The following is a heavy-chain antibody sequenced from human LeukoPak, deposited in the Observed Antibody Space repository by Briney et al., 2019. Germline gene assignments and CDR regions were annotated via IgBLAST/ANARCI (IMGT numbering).Heavy chain of an antibody. CDR3: ARARYCSGGSCYFDY. D-gene: IGHD2-15*01. V-gene: IGHV3-7*04. Sequence: PGGSLRLSCAASGFTFSDYWMSWVRQAAGTGLEWVANIKQDGSEIYYVDSVKGRFTISRDNAKNSLYLQMNSLRAEDSAVYYCARARYCSGGSCYFDYWGQGTLVTVSS. J-gene: IGHJ4*02. CDR2: IKQDGSEI. CDR1: GFTFSDYW.